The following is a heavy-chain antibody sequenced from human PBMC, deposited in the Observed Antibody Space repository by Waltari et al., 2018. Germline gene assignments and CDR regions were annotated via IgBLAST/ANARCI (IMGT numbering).Heavy chain of an antibody. V-gene: IGHV3-53*01. Sequence: EVQLVESGGGLVQPGGSLRLSCAASGFSVPDSYMAWVRQAPGKGLEWVSVIYTTGNTFSAESLKGRFSVSRDSSRNTVYLQMDNLRAEDTGVYYCAREVVVLNRADYFDCWGQGTLVTVSS. J-gene: IGHJ4*02. CDR1: GFSVPDSY. CDR2: IYTTGNT. CDR3: AREVVVLNRADYFDC. D-gene: IGHD2-2*01.